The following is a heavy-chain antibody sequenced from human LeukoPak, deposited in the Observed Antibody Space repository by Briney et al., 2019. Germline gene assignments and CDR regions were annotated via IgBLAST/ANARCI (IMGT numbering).Heavy chain of an antibody. Sequence: PGGSLRLSCAASGFTFSSYWMHWVRHAPGKGLVWVSRINSDGSSTSYADSVKGRFTISRDNAKNTLYLQMNSLRAEDTAVYYCAREVVPAANDYWGQVTLVTVSS. CDR1: GFTFSSYW. V-gene: IGHV3-74*01. J-gene: IGHJ4*02. CDR2: INSDGSST. D-gene: IGHD2-2*01. CDR3: AREVVPAANDY.